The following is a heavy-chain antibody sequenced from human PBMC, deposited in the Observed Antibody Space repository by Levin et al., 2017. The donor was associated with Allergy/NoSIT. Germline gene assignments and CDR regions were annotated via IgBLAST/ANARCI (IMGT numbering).Heavy chain of an antibody. V-gene: IGHV1-2*02. CDR3: ARNDYGDYVQNFDY. Sequence: ASVKVSFPSAVSPFPASSLPWVRQAPGPGLEWMGWVNCNSGDTHYAQKFQGRVTMTRDTSITTAYIELSSLRSDDTALYYCARNDYGDYVQNFDYWGQGTLVTVSS. D-gene: IGHD4-17*01. J-gene: IGHJ4*02. CDR1: VSPFPASS. CDR2: VNCNSGDT.